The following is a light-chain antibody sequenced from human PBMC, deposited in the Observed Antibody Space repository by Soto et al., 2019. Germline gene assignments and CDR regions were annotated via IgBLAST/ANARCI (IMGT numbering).Light chain of an antibody. CDR2: GNN. CDR1: SSNIGEGYD. V-gene: IGLV1-40*01. Sequence: QSVLTQPPSVSGAPGQRVTISCTGSSSNIGEGYDVHWYQQIPGTAPKLLIYGNNNRPSGVPDRFSGSKSGNTASLTLSGLQAEDEADYYCSSYTSSSTLVFGGGTKLTVL. J-gene: IGLJ2*01. CDR3: SSYTSSSTLV.